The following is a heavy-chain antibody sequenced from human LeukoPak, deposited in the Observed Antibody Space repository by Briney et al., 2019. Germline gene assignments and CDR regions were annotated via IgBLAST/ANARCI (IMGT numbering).Heavy chain of an antibody. Sequence: PGGSLRLSCAASGFTFGDYYMSWIPQAPGKGPECISYISGSGTTLFYVDSVRGRFTISRHTAKNSLYLQINSLRDEDTAVYYCAMGNRFGAVFNATFDWGQGTLVTVSS. CDR2: ISGSGTTL. CDR3: AMGNRFGAVFNATFD. D-gene: IGHD3-3*01. CDR1: GFTFGDYY. V-gene: IGHV3-11*04. J-gene: IGHJ4*02.